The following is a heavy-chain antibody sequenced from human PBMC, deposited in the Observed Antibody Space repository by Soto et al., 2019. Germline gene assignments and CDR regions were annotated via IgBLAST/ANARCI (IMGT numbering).Heavy chain of an antibody. CDR2: TYYRSKWYN. J-gene: IGHJ5*02. V-gene: IGHV6-1*01. CDR3: ARDRLWAVRGVLPGGGFDP. CDR1: GDSVSSNSAA. Sequence: QTLSLTCAISGDSVSSNSAAWNWIRQSPSRGLEWLGRTYYRSKWYNDYAVSVKSRITINPDTSKNQFSLQLNSVTPEDTAVYYCARDRLWAVRGVLPGGGFDPWGQGTRVTVSS. D-gene: IGHD3-10*01.